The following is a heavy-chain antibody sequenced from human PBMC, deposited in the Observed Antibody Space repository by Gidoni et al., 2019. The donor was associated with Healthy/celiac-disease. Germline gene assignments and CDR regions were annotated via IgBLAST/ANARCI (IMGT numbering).Heavy chain of an antibody. CDR2: IYTSGST. D-gene: IGHD3-16*01. V-gene: IGHV4-61*02. CDR1: GGSISSGSYY. CDR3: ARSRVYGGASAFDI. J-gene: IGHJ3*02. Sequence: QVQLQESGPGLVKPSQTLSLTCTVSGGSISSGSYYWSWIRQPAGKGLEWIGRIYTSGSTNYNPSLKSRVTISVDTSKNQFSLKLSSVTAADTAVYYCARSRVYGGASAFDIWGQGTMVTVSS.